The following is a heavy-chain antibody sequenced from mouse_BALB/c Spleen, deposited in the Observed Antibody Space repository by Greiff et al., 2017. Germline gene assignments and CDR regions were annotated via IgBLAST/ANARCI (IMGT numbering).Heavy chain of an antibody. Sequence: VQLQQSGPGLVKPSQSLSLTCSVTGYSITSGYYWNWIRQFPGNKLEWMGYISYDGSNNYNPSLKNRISITRDTSKNQFFLKLNSVTTEDTATYYCARRDPWFAYWGQGTLVTVSA. V-gene: IGHV3-6*02. J-gene: IGHJ3*01. D-gene: IGHD3-3*01. CDR3: ARRDPWFAY. CDR2: ISYDGSN. CDR1: GYSITSGYY.